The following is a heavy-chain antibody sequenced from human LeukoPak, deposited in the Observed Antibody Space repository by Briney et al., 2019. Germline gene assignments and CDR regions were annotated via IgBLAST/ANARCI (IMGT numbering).Heavy chain of an antibody. V-gene: IGHV3-30*18. CDR2: ISSDGVNK. CDR1: GFTFSSYW. CDR3: AKGQNYYDGSGYYSTDY. J-gene: IGHJ4*02. D-gene: IGHD3-22*01. Sequence: GGSLRLSCAASGFTFSSYWMSWVRQAPGKGLEWVAVISSDGVNKYSADSVKGRFTISRDNSKNTLYLQMNSLRAADTAVYYCAKGQNYYDGSGYYSTDYWGQGTPVTVSS.